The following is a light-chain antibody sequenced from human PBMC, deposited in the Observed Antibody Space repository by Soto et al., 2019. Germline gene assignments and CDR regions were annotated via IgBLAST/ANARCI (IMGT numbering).Light chain of an antibody. CDR3: QQYNSWPPLT. Sequence: ETMMTQSPATLSVSPGERAILSCRANESVNSNLAWYQQKPGQAPRLLISGASIRATGIPARFSGSGSGTEFTLTISSLQSEDFAIYYCQQYNSWPPLTFGGGTKVEIK. CDR2: GAS. CDR1: ESVNSN. V-gene: IGKV3-15*01. J-gene: IGKJ4*01.